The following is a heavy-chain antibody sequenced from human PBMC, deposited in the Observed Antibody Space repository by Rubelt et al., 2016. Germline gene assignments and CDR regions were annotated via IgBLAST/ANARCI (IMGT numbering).Heavy chain of an antibody. J-gene: IGHJ4*02. Sequence: FSDSAMHWVRQASGKGLEWVGYIRSKANNYATVYGASVKGRFTISRDDSENTAYLQMNSLRTEDTAVYYCTSLCGDCGFDYWGQGTLVTVSS. CDR3: TSLCGDCGFDY. V-gene: IGHV3-73*01. D-gene: IGHD2-21*02. CDR2: IRSKANNYAT. CDR1: FSDSA.